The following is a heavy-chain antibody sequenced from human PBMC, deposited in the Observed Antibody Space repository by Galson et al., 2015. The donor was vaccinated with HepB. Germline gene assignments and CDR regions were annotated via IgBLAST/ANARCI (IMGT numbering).Heavy chain of an antibody. D-gene: IGHD3-22*01. J-gene: IGHJ5*02. Sequence: SVKVSCKASGYIFTNYAIHWVCQAPGQRLEWMGWINEVNGNTKYSPNFQGRVIITRDTAASTVYMELSSLRSEDTAVYYCARDPLDYYDSSGYYDHWGQGTLVTVSS. CDR1: GYIFTNYA. CDR3: ARDPLDYYDSSGYYDH. V-gene: IGHV1-3*01. CDR2: INEVNGNT.